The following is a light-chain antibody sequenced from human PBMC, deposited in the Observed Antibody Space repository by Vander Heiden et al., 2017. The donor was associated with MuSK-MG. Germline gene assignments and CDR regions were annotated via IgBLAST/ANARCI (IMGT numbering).Light chain of an antibody. Sequence: YVLAQPPSVSVAPAQTSTLTCGGDNIGGKSVHWYQQKPGQAPVLVMYYDIDRSSGIPERFSGADSGNTATLTISRVEDGDEADYYCQVWDSSSDSVIFGGGTKLTVL. J-gene: IGLJ2*01. CDR1: NIGGKS. CDR2: YDI. V-gene: IGLV3-21*04. CDR3: QVWDSSSDSVI.